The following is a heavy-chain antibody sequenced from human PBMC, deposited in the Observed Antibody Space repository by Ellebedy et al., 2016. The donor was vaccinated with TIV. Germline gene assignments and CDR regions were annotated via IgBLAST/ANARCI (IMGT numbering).Heavy chain of an antibody. CDR2: IWHDGSNK. CDR3: AREEFGTSFDY. V-gene: IGHV3-33*01. Sequence: GGSLRLSXAASGFTFSTYFMHWVRQVPGKGLEWVALIWHDGSNKHYADSVKGRFTISGDNSKNILFLQMNSLRAEDTAVYYCAREEFGTSFDYWGQGTLVTVSS. D-gene: IGHD3-10*01. CDR1: GFTFSTYF. J-gene: IGHJ4*02.